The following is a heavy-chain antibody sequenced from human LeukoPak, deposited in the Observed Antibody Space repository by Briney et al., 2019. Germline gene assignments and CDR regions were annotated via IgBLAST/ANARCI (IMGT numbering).Heavy chain of an antibody. CDR1: GFTFSGYS. J-gene: IGHJ4*02. CDR2: ISISSNYI. D-gene: IGHD7-27*01. CDR3: AALLGGPHPGY. V-gene: IGHV3-21*01. Sequence: GGSLRLSCAASGFTFSGYSLNWVRQAPGKGLEWVSSISISSNYIYYADSVKGRFTISRDNAKNSLYLQMNSLRAEDTAVYYCAALLGGPHPGYWGQGTLVTVSS.